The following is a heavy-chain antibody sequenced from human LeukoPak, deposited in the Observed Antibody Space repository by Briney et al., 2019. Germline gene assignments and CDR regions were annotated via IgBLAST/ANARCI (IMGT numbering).Heavy chain of an antibody. J-gene: IGHJ4*02. CDR2: ISGSGGST. CDR1: GFTFSDYY. Sequence: GGSLRLSCAASGFTFSDYYMSWIRQAPGKGLEWVSAISGSGGSTYYADSVKGRFTISRDNSKNTLYLQMNSLRAEDTAVYYCANYQLLLDYWGQGTLVTVSS. D-gene: IGHD2-2*01. CDR3: ANYQLLLDY. V-gene: IGHV3-23*01.